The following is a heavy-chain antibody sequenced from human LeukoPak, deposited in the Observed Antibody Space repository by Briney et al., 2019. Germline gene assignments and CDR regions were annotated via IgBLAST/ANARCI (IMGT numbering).Heavy chain of an antibody. Sequence: KPSETLSLTCTVSGASISSGRNYWGWVRQSTGKGLEWTASVYFSGSSQYNPSLVSRAFISVDSSKNQVSLRLDSVTAADSAVYHCARHLSGTTTAHYFDLWGQGTLVTVSS. CDR3: ARHLSGTTTAHYFDL. D-gene: IGHD4-17*01. CDR2: VYFSGSS. CDR1: GASISSGRNY. J-gene: IGHJ4*02. V-gene: IGHV4-39*01.